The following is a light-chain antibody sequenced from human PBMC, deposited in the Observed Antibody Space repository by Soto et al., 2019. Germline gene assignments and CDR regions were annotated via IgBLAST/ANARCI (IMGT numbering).Light chain of an antibody. V-gene: IGLV2-14*01. J-gene: IGLJ3*02. Sequence: QSVLTQPASVSGSPGQSITISCTETSSDVGGYNYVSWYQQHPGKAPKLMIYEVSNWPSGVSNRFSGSKSGNTASLTISGLQAEDEADYYCSSYTSSSTLVFGGGTQLTVL. CDR1: SSDVGGYNY. CDR2: EVS. CDR3: SSYTSSSTLV.